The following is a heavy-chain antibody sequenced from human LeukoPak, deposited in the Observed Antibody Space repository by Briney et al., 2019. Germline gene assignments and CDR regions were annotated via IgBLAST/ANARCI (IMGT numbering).Heavy chain of an antibody. CDR3: ARPRNYCSSTSCYARWFDP. J-gene: IGHJ5*02. D-gene: IGHD2-2*01. CDR1: GGSISSSSYY. CDR2: INHSGST. V-gene: IGHV4-39*07. Sequence: PSETLSLTCTVSGGSISSSSYYWGWIRQPPGKGLEWIGEINHSGSTNYNPSLKSRVTISVDTSKNQFSLKLSSVTAADTAVYYCARPRNYCSSTSCYARWFDPWGQGTLVTVSS.